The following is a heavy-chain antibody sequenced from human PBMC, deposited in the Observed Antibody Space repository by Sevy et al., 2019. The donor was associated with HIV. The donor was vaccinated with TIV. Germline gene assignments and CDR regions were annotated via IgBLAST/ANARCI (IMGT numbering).Heavy chain of an antibody. J-gene: IGHJ4*02. Sequence: ASVKVSCKISGYPFAYYGIAWVRQAPGQGPEWLGWISPFSGNRNPAFRDRVTMTTDTSTSTAYMELRSLRSDDTAVYYCARMYSDNSGYCQYWGQGSLVTVSS. CDR2: ISPFSGNR. CDR1: GYPFAYYG. CDR3: ARMYSDNSGYCQY. D-gene: IGHD3-22*01. V-gene: IGHV1-18*01.